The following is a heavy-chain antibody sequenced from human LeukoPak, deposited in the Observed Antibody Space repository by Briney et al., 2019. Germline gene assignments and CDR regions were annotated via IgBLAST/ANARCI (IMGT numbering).Heavy chain of an antibody. V-gene: IGHV1-58*01. D-gene: IGHD3-3*01. CDR1: GFTFTSSA. Sequence: SVKVSCKASGFTFTSSAVQWVRQARGQRLEWIGWIVVGSGNTNYAQKFQERVTITRDMSTSTAYMELSSLRSEDTAVYYCAAAPHEWLPTGNWGQGTLVTVSS. CDR2: IVVGSGNT. CDR3: AAAPHEWLPTGN. J-gene: IGHJ4*02.